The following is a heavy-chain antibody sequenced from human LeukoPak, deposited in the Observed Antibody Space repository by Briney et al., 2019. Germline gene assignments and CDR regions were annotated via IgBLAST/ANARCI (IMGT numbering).Heavy chain of an antibody. Sequence: GESLKISCNGFGYSFSSYWIGWVRQMPGKGLELMGIIYPGDSDTRYSPSFQGQVTISADKSISTAYLQWSSLKASDTAMYYCARTDTAMVTDYWGQGTLVTVSS. CDR3: ARTDTAMVTDY. V-gene: IGHV5-51*01. CDR1: GYSFSSYW. CDR2: IYPGDSDT. D-gene: IGHD5-18*01. J-gene: IGHJ4*02.